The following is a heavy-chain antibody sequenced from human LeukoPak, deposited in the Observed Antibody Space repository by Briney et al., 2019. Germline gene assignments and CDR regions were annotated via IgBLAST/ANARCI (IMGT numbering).Heavy chain of an antibody. CDR2: IYYSGST. CDR1: GGSISSYY. CDR3: ARGRLPIDY. J-gene: IGHJ4*02. V-gene: IGHV4-59*01. Sequence: SETLSLTCTVSGGSISSYYWSWIRQPPGKGLEWIGYIYYSGSTNYNPSLKSRVTISVDTSKNQFSLKLSSVTAADTAVYYCARGRLPIDYWGQGTLVSVSS. D-gene: IGHD4-11*01.